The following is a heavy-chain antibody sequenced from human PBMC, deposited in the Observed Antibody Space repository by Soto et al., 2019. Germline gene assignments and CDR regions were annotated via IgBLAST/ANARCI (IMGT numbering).Heavy chain of an antibody. V-gene: IGHV2-5*02. D-gene: IGHD3-10*01. CDR2: IYWDDDK. CDR1: GFSLSTSGVG. CDR3: AHTSPRRVKRGNWFNP. J-gene: IGHJ5*02. Sequence: QITLKESGPTLVKPTQTLTLTCTFSGFSLSTSGVGVGWIRQPPGKALEWLALIYWDDDKRYSPSLKSRLTTTKDTSKNPVVLTMTNMDPVDTATYYCAHTSPRRVKRGNWFNPWGQGTLVTVSS.